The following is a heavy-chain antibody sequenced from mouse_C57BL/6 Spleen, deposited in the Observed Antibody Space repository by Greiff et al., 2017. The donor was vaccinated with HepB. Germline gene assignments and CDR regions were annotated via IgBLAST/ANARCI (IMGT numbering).Heavy chain of an antibody. Sequence: QVQLKQPGAELVRPGTSVKLSCKASGYTFTSYWMHWVKQRPGQGLEWIGVIDPSDSYTNYNQKFKGKATLTVDTSSSTAYMQLSSLTSEDSAVYYCARRDYGSSEDYWGQGTTLTVSS. D-gene: IGHD1-1*01. V-gene: IGHV1-59*01. CDR1: GYTFTSYW. CDR3: ARRDYGSSEDY. CDR2: IDPSDSYT. J-gene: IGHJ2*01.